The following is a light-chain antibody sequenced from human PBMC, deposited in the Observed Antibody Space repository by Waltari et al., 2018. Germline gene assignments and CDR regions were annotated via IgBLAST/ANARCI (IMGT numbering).Light chain of an antibody. CDR2: DVT. CDR1: SGAIGGYHY. CDR3: TSYTSTNTVI. J-gene: IGLJ2*01. V-gene: IGLV2-14*03. Sequence: HSALTQPASVSGSPGQSITISCTGTSGAIGGYHYVSWYQQHPGQAPKLMIYDVTRWPSGVSNRFSGSKSGNTASLTISGLQAEAEADYYCTSYTSTNTVIFGGGTKVTV.